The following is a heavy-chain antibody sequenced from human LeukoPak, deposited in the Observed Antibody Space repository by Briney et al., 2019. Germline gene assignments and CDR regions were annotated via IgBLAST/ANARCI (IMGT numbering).Heavy chain of an antibody. D-gene: IGHD5-24*01. CDR3: GRQGYTASHYFFDF. Sequence: PSETLSLTCSVSSGSSRSYYWGWVRQPPGKGLEWIGRIYTTGATQYNPSLKSRLTMSVDTSTNQFSLNLRSVSAADTAVYYCGRQGYTASHYFFDFWSQGTLVAAS. J-gene: IGHJ4*02. CDR2: IYTTGAT. V-gene: IGHV4-4*07. CDR1: SGSSRSYY.